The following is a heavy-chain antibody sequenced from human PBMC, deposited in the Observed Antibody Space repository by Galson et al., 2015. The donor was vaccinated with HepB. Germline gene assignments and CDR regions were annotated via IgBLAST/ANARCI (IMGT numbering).Heavy chain of an antibody. CDR2: ISESGGYT. CDR3: AKHEGQH. J-gene: IGHJ1*01. Sequence: SLRLSCAASGFTFSSYAMTWVRQAPGKGLEGVSSISESGGYTDYADSVKGRLTTSRDNSKNTLFLQMHSLRADDTAVYYCAKHEGQHWGQGTLVTVSS. CDR1: GFTFSSYA. V-gene: IGHV3-23*01.